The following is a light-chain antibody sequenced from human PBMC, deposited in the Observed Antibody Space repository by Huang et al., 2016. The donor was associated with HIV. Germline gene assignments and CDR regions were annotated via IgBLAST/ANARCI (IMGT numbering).Light chain of an antibody. V-gene: IGKV3-15*01. J-gene: IGKJ1*01. CDR1: QSVSSY. CDR3: QQYNNWPPT. Sequence: EIVMTQSPAPLSVSPGERATLSCRASQSVSSYLAWYHQKPGQAPRLLSYGASTRATGIPARFSGSGAGTEFTLTISSLQSEEFAVYYCQQYNNWPPTFGQGTKVEIK. CDR2: GAS.